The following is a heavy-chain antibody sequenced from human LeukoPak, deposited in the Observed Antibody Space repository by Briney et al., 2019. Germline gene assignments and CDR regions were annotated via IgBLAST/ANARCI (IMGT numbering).Heavy chain of an antibody. CDR2: ISAYNGYA. CDR3: ARGSFTFSDY. CDR1: GYTFTSYG. J-gene: IGHJ4*02. D-gene: IGHD6-6*01. V-gene: IGHV1-18*01. Sequence: ASVKVSCKASGYTFTSYGINWVRQAPGQGLEWMGWISAYNGYANYAQKLQGRGTMTTDTSTSTAYIELRSVRSADPDVYYCARGSFTFSDYWGAGKPVTVSS.